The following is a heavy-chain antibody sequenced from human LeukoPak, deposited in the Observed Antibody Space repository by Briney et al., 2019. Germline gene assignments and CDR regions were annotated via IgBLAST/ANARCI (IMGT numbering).Heavy chain of an antibody. V-gene: IGHV1-69*05. CDR3: ARVDRHHFYMDV. J-gene: IGHJ6*03. CDR1: GDTFNNYI. D-gene: IGHD1-14*01. CDR2: VMPLFNTP. Sequence: SVKVSCKASGDTFNNYIITRVRQAPGQGLEWMGGVMPLFNTPNYAQKFQGRITIITDASTHTSYMELRSLRSEDTAVYSCARVDRHHFYMDVWGKGTTVTVSS.